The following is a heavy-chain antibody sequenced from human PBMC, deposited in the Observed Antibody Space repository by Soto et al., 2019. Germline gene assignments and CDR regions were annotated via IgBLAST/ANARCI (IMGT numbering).Heavy chain of an antibody. D-gene: IGHD5-18*01. CDR2: IYSGGST. Sequence: EVQLVESGGGLVQPGGSLRLSCAASGFTVSTNFMTWVRQAPGKGLEWVSVIYSGGSTFYADSVKGRFTITRDNSKNTVYFQMNSLRVDDTAVYYCARARMQLWPNYYDDGLDVWGQGTTVTVSS. V-gene: IGHV3-66*01. J-gene: IGHJ6*02. CDR3: ARARMQLWPNYYDDGLDV. CDR1: GFTVSTNF.